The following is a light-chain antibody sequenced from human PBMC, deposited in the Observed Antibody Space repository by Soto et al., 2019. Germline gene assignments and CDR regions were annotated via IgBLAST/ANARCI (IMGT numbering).Light chain of an antibody. J-gene: IGKJ5*01. Sequence: EIVLTQSPATLSLSPGERVTLSCRASQSVSNSLAWYQQKPGQPPRLLIYDVSNRATGIPARFSGSGSGTDFTLTITSLAAEDFAVYFCHQRYNWPRVTFGQGTQLEIK. V-gene: IGKV3-11*01. CDR1: QSVSNS. CDR2: DVS. CDR3: HQRYNWPRVT.